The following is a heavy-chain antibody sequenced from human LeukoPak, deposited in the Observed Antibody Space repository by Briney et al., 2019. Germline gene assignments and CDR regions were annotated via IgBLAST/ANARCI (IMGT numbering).Heavy chain of an antibody. J-gene: IGHJ4*02. D-gene: IGHD2-15*01. CDR3: AKAKYCSAGTCYFDY. CDR2: ISSSGDST. Sequence: GGSLTLSCAASGFTFSSYAMSWVRQAPGKGLEWVSTISSSGDSTYYADSEKGRFTISRDNSKNTLYLQMSSLRAEDTAVYYCAKAKYCSAGTCYFDYWGQGTLVTVSS. V-gene: IGHV3-23*01. CDR1: GFTFSSYA.